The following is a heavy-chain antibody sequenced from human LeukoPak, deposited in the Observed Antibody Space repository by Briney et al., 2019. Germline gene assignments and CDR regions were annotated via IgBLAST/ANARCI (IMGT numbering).Heavy chain of an antibody. D-gene: IGHD3-3*01. CDR1: GFTFSSYG. Sequence: GRSLRLSCAASGFTFSSYGTHWVRQAPGKGLEWVAVISYDGSNKYYADSVKGRFTISRDNSKNTLYLQMNSLRAEDTAVYYCAKDIFMADLNDAFDIWGQGTIVT. CDR3: AKDIFMADLNDAFDI. J-gene: IGHJ3*02. CDR2: ISYDGSNK. V-gene: IGHV3-30*18.